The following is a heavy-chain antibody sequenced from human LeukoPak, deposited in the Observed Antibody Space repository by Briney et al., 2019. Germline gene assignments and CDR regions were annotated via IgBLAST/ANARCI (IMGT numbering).Heavy chain of an antibody. CDR3: ARSKPAAGPFDY. V-gene: IGHV3-33*01. CDR2: IWYDGSNK. J-gene: IGHJ4*02. CDR1: GFTFSSYG. D-gene: IGHD6-13*01. Sequence: GGSLRLSCAASGFTFSSYGMHWVRQAPGKGLEWVAVIWYDGSNKYYADSVKGRFTISRDNSKNTLYLQMNSLRAEDTAVYYCARSKPAAGPFDYWGQGTLVTVSS.